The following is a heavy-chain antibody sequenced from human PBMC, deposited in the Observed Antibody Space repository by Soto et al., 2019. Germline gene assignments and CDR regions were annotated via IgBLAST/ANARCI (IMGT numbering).Heavy chain of an antibody. CDR2: AIPVLGVA. CDR3: ARDRDFAAPGTVETDYYYGMDV. V-gene: IGHV1-69*08. D-gene: IGHD6-13*01. CDR1: GGNFRSQSIS. J-gene: IGHJ6*02. Sequence: QVQLVQSGAEVKKPGSSVKVSCKAAGGNFRSQSISISWVRQAPGQGLEWMGRAIPVLGVANYAQKFQGRVTITADKVTSIVYMELSSLRSEDTAVYYCARDRDFAAPGTVETDYYYGMDVWGQGTTVTVSS.